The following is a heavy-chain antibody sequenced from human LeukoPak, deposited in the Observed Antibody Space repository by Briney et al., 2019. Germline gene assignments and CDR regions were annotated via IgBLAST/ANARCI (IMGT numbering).Heavy chain of an antibody. J-gene: IGHJ4*02. Sequence: AGGSLRLSCAASGFTFSSYAMHWVRQAPGKGPEWVAVISYDGSNKYYADSVKGRFTISRDNSKNTLYLQMNSLRAEDTAVYYCARGMYDFWSGYLGYYFDYWGQGTLVTVSS. CDR1: GFTFSSYA. CDR2: ISYDGSNK. CDR3: ARGMYDFWSGYLGYYFDY. D-gene: IGHD3-3*01. V-gene: IGHV3-30-3*01.